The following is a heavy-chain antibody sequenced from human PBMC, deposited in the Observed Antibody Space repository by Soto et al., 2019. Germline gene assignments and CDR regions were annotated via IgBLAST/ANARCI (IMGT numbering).Heavy chain of an antibody. D-gene: IGHD2-8*01. V-gene: IGHV3-48*01. Sequence: EVKLVESGGDLVQPGGSLRLSCAASGFTFSSYTMNWVRQAPGKGLEWISYITIRGATYYADSVQGRFAMSRDDAKHSVFLQMSSLRAEDTALYLGVRDRVYSFDYWAPGLMVTVSS. CDR3: VRDRVYSFDY. J-gene: IGHJ4*02. CDR2: ITIRGAT. CDR1: GFTFSSYT.